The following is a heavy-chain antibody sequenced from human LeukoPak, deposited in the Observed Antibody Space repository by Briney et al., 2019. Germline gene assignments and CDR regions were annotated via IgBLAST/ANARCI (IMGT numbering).Heavy chain of an antibody. CDR2: MYFSGSS. D-gene: IGHD6-13*01. CDR1: GGSISSSSYS. J-gene: IGHJ4*02. Sequence: PSETLSLTCTVSGGSISSSSYSWGWIRQPPGKGLEYIGSMYFSGSSYYNPSLRSRVTISVDTSKNQFSLKLSSVTAADTAVYYCARSASPDLAAAVYWGQGTLVTVSS. CDR3: ARSASPDLAAAVY. V-gene: IGHV4-39*01.